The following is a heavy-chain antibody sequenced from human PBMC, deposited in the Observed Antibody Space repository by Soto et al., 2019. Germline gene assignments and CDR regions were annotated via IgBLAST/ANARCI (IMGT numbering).Heavy chain of an antibody. D-gene: IGHD2-8*01. J-gene: IGHJ3*02. Sequence: ASVKVSCKASGFTFTGYYMYWVRQAPGQGLEWMGWINPNSGGTNYAQRFQGWVTMTRDTSISTAYMELSRLRSDDTAVYYCARERAHIVLMVYARGDAFDIWGQGTMVTVSS. V-gene: IGHV1-2*04. CDR2: INPNSGGT. CDR1: GFTFTGYY. CDR3: ARERAHIVLMVYARGDAFDI.